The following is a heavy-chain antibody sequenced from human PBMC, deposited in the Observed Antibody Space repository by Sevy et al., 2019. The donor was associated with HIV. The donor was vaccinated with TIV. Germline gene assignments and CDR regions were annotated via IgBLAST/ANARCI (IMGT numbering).Heavy chain of an antibody. Sequence: GGSLRLSCAASGFTFSNYAMSWVRQAPGKGLEWVSSIRISGGNTYYADSVKGRFTISRDNSKNTLYLQMNSLRAEDTAVYYRAKEWTQLGDWYGELDYWGQGSLVTVSS. V-gene: IGHV3-23*01. CDR1: GFTFSNYA. D-gene: IGHD6-19*01. J-gene: IGHJ4*02. CDR3: AKEWTQLGDWYGELDY. CDR2: IRISGGNT.